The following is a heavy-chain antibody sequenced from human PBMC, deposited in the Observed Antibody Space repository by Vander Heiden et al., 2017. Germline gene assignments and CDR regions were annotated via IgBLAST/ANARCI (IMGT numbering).Heavy chain of an antibody. CDR1: GGSIRSTSFH. V-gene: IGHV4-39*02. CDR3: ARGGNIYGCFES. Sequence: QLQLQESGPGLVKPSETLSLTCTVSGGSIRSTSFHWAWIRQPPGKGLEWVGSIYYSGSTFYNPSLKSRVIISADTSQNHLSVKLSSVTAADTAVDDCARGGNIYGCFESWGQGTLGTVS. CDR2: IYYSGST. D-gene: IGHD5-18*01. J-gene: IGHJ4*02.